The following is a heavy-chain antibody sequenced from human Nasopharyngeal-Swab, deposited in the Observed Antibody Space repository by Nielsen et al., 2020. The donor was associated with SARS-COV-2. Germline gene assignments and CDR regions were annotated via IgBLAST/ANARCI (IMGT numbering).Heavy chain of an antibody. Sequence: SQTLSLTCAISGDSLPSRSAAWNWIRQSPSRGLEWLGRTYYRSKWYNDYAVSVKSRITINPDTSKNQFSLHLNSVTPEDTAVYYCARARGAYGDYYYYYYTDVWGKGTTATVSS. CDR3: ARARGAYGDYYYYYYTDV. CDR2: TYYRSKWYN. CDR1: GDSLPSRSAA. D-gene: IGHD4-17*01. J-gene: IGHJ6*03. V-gene: IGHV6-1*01.